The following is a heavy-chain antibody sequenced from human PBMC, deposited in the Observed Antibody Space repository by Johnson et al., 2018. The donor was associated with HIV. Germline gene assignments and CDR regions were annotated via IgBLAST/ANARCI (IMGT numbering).Heavy chain of an antibody. CDR3: ARLDCGVGGAFDI. Sequence: QVQLVESGGGVVQPGRSLRLSCAASGFTFSSYGMHWVRQAPGKGLEWVAVISYDGSNKYYADSVKGRFTISRDNAKNSLYLQMNSLRADDTALYFCARLDCGVGGAFDIWGQGTMVTVSS. D-gene: IGHD3-9*01. CDR1: GFTFSSYG. V-gene: IGHV3-30*03. J-gene: IGHJ3*02. CDR2: ISYDGSNK.